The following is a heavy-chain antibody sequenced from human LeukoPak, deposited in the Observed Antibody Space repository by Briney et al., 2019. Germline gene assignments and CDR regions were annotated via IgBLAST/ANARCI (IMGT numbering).Heavy chain of an antibody. CDR2: ITGDGTTT. D-gene: IGHD1-1*01. Sequence: GGSLRLSCEASGLTFSNHGMSRVRQAPGKGLQWVSAITGDGTTTYYADSVKGRFTISRDNSKNMLYLQMSSLRAEDTAVYYCAKMNGYFEYWGQGALVPVSS. V-gene: IGHV3-23*01. CDR1: GLTFSNHG. J-gene: IGHJ4*02. CDR3: AKMNGYFEY.